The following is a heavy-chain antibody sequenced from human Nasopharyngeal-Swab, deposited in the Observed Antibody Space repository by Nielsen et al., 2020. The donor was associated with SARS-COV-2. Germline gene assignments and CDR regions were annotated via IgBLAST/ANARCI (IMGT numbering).Heavy chain of an antibody. D-gene: IGHD3-9*01. V-gene: IGHV3-21*01. CDR1: GFTFSSYS. CDR2: ISSSSSYI. J-gene: IGHJ4*02. CDR3: ARDQDFDWSFDY. Sequence: GESLKISCAASGFTFSSYSMNWVRQAPGKGLEWVSSISSSSSYIYYADPVKGRFTISRDKAKNSLYLQMNSLRAEDTAVYYCARDQDFDWSFDYWGQGTLVTVSS.